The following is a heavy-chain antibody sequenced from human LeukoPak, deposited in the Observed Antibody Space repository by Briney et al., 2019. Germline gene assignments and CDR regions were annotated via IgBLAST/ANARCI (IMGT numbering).Heavy chain of an antibody. D-gene: IGHD2-2*02. V-gene: IGHV4-39*01. CDR1: GGSISSSSYY. CDR3: ARSRSRFHCSSTSCYRDY. Sequence: SETLSLTCTVSGGSISSSSYYWGWIRQPPGKGLEWIGSIYYSGSTYYNPSLKSRVTISVDTSKNQFSLKLSSVTAADTAVYYCARSRSRFHCSSTSCYRDYWGQGTLVTVSS. J-gene: IGHJ4*02. CDR2: IYYSGST.